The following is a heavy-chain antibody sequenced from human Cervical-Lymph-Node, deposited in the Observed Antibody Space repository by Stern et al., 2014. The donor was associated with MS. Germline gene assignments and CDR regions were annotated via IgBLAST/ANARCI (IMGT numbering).Heavy chain of an antibody. V-gene: IGHV1-18*01. CDR2: ISGYNGNN. CDR3: ARGPYCSSTSCYTNGYYFYGMDV. CDR1: GYTFSSFG. Sequence: VQLAESGPEVKKPGASVKVSCKSSGYTFSSFGISWVRRAPGQGLEWMGWISGYNGNNKYSQKFQGRVTLTTDTSTSTAHMDLTSLRSDDTAMYYCARGPYCSSTSCYTNGYYFYGMDVWGQGTTVTVS. J-gene: IGHJ6*02. D-gene: IGHD2-2*02.